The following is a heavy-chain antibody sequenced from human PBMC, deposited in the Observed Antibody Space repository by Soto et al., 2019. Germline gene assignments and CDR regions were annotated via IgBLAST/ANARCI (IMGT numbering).Heavy chain of an antibody. V-gene: IGHV4-30-4*01. D-gene: IGHD3-3*01. J-gene: IGHJ4*02. CDR2: IYYSGST. Sequence: QVQLQESGPGLVKPSQTLSRTCTVSGGSISSGDYYWSGIRQPPGKCLEWIGYIYYSGSTYYNPSLQSRVTISVDTSKTQFPLKLSSVTAADTAVYYCARAGTIFGLVRFAWIIDYWGQGTLVTVSS. CDR3: ARAGTIFGLVRFAWIIDY. CDR1: GGSISSGDYY.